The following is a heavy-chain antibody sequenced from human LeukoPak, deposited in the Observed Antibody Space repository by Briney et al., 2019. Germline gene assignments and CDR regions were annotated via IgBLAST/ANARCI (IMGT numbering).Heavy chain of an antibody. Sequence: PGGSLRLSCAASGFTFSSYWMHWVRQAPGKGLEWVANMDQDGTEKNYVDSVKGRFTISRDNAKNLLYVQMNSLRAEDTAVYYCARDRGYSTFDIWGQGTMVTVSS. D-gene: IGHD5-18*01. J-gene: IGHJ3*02. V-gene: IGHV3-7*05. CDR2: MDQDGTEK. CDR3: ARDRGYSTFDI. CDR1: GFTFSSYW.